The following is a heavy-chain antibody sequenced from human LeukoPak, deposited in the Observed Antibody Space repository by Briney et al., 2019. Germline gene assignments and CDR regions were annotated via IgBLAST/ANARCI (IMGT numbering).Heavy chain of an antibody. V-gene: IGHV4-59*12. J-gene: IGHJ5*02. Sequence: SETLSLTCTVSGGSISSYYWNWLRQPPGKGLEWIGYIYNSVSTNYNPSLKSRVTMSVDTSKNQFSLKLSSVTAADTAVYYCTRVEIDWFDPWGQGTLVTASS. CDR3: TRVEIDWFDP. CDR2: IYNSVST. CDR1: GGSISSYY.